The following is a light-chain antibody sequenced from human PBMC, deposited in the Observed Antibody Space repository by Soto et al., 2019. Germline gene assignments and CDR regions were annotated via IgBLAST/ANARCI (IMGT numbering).Light chain of an antibody. CDR2: AAS. CDR3: QQSYSKWT. J-gene: IGKJ1*01. Sequence: DIQMTQSPSSLSASVGDRVTITCRAKESVSSYVNWYQQKPGKAPKLLIYAASSLQSGVPARFSGSGSVTDFTLTIRGVQPEDCATYYCQQSYSKWTFGQGTKVEIK. CDR1: ESVSSY. V-gene: IGKV1-39*01.